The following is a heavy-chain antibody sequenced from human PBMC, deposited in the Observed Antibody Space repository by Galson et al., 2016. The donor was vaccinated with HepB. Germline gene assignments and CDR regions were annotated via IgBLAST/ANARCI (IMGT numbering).Heavy chain of an antibody. V-gene: IGHV3-15*01. CDR3: TTVGIALPNTDH. D-gene: IGHD6-13*01. CDR2: IRSKTDGGTT. CDR1: GFTASSNY. J-gene: IGHJ4*02. Sequence: LRPSCAASGFTASSNYLSWVRRAPGTGLEWVGRIRSKTDGGTTDYGAPVKGRITISREDSKNTLYLQINNLKTEDTAVYYCTTVGIALPNTDHWGQGTLVTVSS.